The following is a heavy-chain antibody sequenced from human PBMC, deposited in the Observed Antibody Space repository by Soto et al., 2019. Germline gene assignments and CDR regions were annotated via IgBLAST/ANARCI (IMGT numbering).Heavy chain of an antibody. Sequence: GESLKISCAASGFTFSSYSMNWVRQAPGKGLEWVSYISSSSSTIYYADSVKGRFTISRDNAKNSLYLQMNSLRDEDTAVYYCASGYYYDYWGQGTLVTVSS. CDR3: ASGYYYDY. V-gene: IGHV3-48*02. D-gene: IGHD3-22*01. CDR1: GFTFSSYS. J-gene: IGHJ4*02. CDR2: ISSSSSTI.